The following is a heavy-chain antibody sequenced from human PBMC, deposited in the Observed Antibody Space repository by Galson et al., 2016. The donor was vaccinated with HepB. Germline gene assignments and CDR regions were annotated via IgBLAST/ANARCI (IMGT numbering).Heavy chain of an antibody. CDR3: ARDPPRSSDYLSARPDHY. CDR1: GYTFNTYA. J-gene: IGHJ4*02. D-gene: IGHD1-1*01. V-gene: IGHV1-18*01. Sequence: SVKVSCKASGYTFNTYAITWVRQAPGQGLEWVGWINPYNGKTNYAQKFQGRVTMTTYTSTSTAYMELRSLRSDDTAVYYCARDPPRSSDYLSARPDHYWGQGTLVTVSS. CDR2: INPYNGKT.